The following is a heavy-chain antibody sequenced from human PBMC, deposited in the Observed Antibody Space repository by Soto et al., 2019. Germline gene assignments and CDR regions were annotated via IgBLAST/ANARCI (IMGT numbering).Heavy chain of an antibody. CDR3: AREWTGPEGPEEVNYYYYGLDV. D-gene: IGHD3-9*01. CDR1: GGTFRSNA. Sequence: SVKVSCKASGGTFRSNAFSWVRQAPGQGLEWMGGIIPVFGRTNYPQKFQGRVTVTADESTSTVYMELSSLRSEDTAIYYCAREWTGPEGPEEVNYYYYGLDVWGQGTRVTVSS. J-gene: IGHJ6*02. CDR2: IIPVFGRT. V-gene: IGHV1-69*13.